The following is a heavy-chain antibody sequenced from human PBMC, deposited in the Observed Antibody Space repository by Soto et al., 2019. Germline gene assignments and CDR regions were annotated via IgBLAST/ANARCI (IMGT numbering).Heavy chain of an antibody. Sequence: QVQLQESGPGLVKPSQTLSLTCTVSGGSISSGGYYWTWIRQHPGKGLEWIGYNYYSGITYYNPSLKSRVTISLDTSKNPFSLKLSSVTAADTAVYYCARGSSIAGLYYGMDVWGQVTTVTVSS. V-gene: IGHV4-31*03. CDR3: ARGSSIAGLYYGMDV. J-gene: IGHJ6*02. D-gene: IGHD6-6*01. CDR1: GGSISSGGYY. CDR2: NYYSGIT.